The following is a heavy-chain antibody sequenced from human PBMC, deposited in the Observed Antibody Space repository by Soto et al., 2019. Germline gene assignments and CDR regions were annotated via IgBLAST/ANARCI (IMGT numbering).Heavy chain of an antibody. V-gene: IGHV3-48*01. CDR2: ISSSSSTI. CDR3: ARGSRTIGYCSGGSCYSDWFDP. CDR1: GFTFSSYS. J-gene: IGHJ5*02. D-gene: IGHD2-15*01. Sequence: GGSLRLSCAASGFTFSSYSMNWVRQAPGKGLEWVSYISSSSSTIYYADSVKGRFTISSDNAKNSLYLQMNSLSAEDTALYYCARGSRTIGYCSGGSCYSDWFDPWGQGTLVTVSS.